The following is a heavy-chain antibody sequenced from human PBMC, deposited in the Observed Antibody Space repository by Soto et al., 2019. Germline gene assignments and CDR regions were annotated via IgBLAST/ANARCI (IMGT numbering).Heavy chain of an antibody. J-gene: IGHJ4*02. CDR1: GYSFTSYW. D-gene: IGHD3-22*01. CDR2: IYPGDSDT. CDR3: ATRGVYYYDSSGYYSGETQFDY. V-gene: IGHV5-51*01. Sequence: PGESLKISCKGSGYSFTSYWIGWVRQMPGKGLEWMGIIYPGDSDTRYSPSFQGQVTISADKSISTAYLQWSSLKASDTAMYYCATRGVYYYDSSGYYSGETQFDYWGQGTLVTVPQ.